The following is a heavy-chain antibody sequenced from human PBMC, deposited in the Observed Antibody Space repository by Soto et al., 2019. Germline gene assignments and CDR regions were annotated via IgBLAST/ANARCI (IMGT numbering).Heavy chain of an antibody. CDR2: IMPIFGTA. D-gene: IGHD3-10*02. J-gene: IGHJ3*02. Sequence: QVLLVQSGAEVKKPGSSVKVTCKASGGTFSSYTISWVRQAPGQGLEYMGGIMPIFGTATYTQSFQDRVTITADESTSTVYMELRSLTSDDTAVYYCTRGVTANYIGGDAVEIWCQGKMVTVSS. CDR1: GGTFSSYT. CDR3: TRGVTANYIGGDAVEI. V-gene: IGHV1-69*01.